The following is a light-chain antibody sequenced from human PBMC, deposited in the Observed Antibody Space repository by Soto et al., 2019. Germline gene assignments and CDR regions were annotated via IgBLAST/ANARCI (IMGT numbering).Light chain of an antibody. CDR1: SSDVGSYNL. V-gene: IGLV2-14*02. J-gene: IGLJ1*01. Sequence: QSVLTQPASVSGSPGQSITISCTGTSSDVGSYNLVSWYQQHPGKAPKLMIYDVSNRPSGVSNRFSGSKSGNTASLTISGLQAEDEADYYCSSYTSSSTLHVFGTGTKVTVL. CDR3: SSYTSSSTLHV. CDR2: DVS.